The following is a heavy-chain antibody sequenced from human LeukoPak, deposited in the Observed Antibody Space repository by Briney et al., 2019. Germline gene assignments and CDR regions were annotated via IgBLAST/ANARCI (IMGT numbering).Heavy chain of an antibody. D-gene: IGHD6-6*01. CDR3: ARGQLVEIYYYYYYMDV. CDR2: INGYNGNT. Sequence: ASVRVSCKGSGYTFSYFGINWVRQAPGQGLEWMGWINGYNGNTNYAQKSEGRLSLTTDTATSTVYMELKNLTSDDTAVYYCARGQLVEIYYYYYYMDVWGKGTTVTVSS. CDR1: GYTFSYFG. V-gene: IGHV1-18*01. J-gene: IGHJ6*03.